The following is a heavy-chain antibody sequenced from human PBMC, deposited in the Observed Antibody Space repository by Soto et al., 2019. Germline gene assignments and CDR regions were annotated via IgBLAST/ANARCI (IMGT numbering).Heavy chain of an antibody. Sequence: TSETLSVTCPVAGGSISSSTYYWGRLRKPPGKGLEWIGSIYYSGSTYYNPSLKSRVTISVDTSKSQFSLKLSSVTAADTAVYYCARHYTPLRSISLIYYFDYWGQGTLVTVSS. D-gene: IGHD6-6*01. CDR3: ARHYTPLRSISLIYYFDY. V-gene: IGHV4-39*01. CDR2: IYYSGST. J-gene: IGHJ4*02. CDR1: GGSISSSTYY.